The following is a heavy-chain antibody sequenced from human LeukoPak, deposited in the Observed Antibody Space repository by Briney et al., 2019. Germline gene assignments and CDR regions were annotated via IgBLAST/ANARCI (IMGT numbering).Heavy chain of an antibody. V-gene: IGHV4-59*01. J-gene: IGHJ5*02. D-gene: IGHD6-13*01. CDR3: ARAPGYSSTKNWFDP. Sequence: SETLSLTCSVSGGSTGSDYWSWIRQPPGKGLEWIAYVYYSGSTNYNPSLKSRVTISVDTSKNQFSLKLSSVTAADTAVYYCARAPGYSSTKNWFDPWGQGTLVTVSS. CDR2: VYYSGST. CDR1: GGSTGSDY.